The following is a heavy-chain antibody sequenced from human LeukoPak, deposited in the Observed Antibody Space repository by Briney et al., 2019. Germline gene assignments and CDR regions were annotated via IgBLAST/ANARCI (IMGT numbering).Heavy chain of an antibody. CDR3: TRDGSYYYDSSAPDY. V-gene: IGHV3-49*04. CDR1: GFTFGDYA. CDR2: IRSKAYGGTT. J-gene: IGHJ4*02. Sequence: GGSLRLSCTASGFTFGDYAMSWVRQAPGKGLEWVGFIRSKAYGGTTEYAASVKGRFTISRDDSKSIAYLQMNSLKTEDTAVYYCTRDGSYYYDSSAPDYWGQGTLVTVSS. D-gene: IGHD3-22*01.